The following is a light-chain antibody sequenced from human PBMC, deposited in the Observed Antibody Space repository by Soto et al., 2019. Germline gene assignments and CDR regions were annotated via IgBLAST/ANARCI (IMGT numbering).Light chain of an antibody. V-gene: IGKV3-20*01. CDR3: QQFGTSPYT. Sequence: EILLTQSPGTLSLSPGDRATLSCRASQTVSNIYLVWYQQRPGQAPRLLIYETSIRASGIPDGFSGSGSGTDFTLTISRLEPEDFAVYWCQQFGTSPYTFGQGTKVDI. CDR1: QTVSNIY. J-gene: IGKJ2*01. CDR2: ETS.